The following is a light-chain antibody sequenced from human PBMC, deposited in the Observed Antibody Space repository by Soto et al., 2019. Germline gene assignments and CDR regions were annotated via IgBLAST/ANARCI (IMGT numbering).Light chain of an antibody. CDR3: QQYNSFPWT. J-gene: IGKJ1*01. V-gene: IGKV1-5*01. CDR2: DAS. Sequence: DLEMTQSPSTLSASVGDRVTITCGASQSSTKRLAWYQQKPGKAPKLLIDDASSLESGVPSRFSGSGSGTEFTLTISSLQPDDFATYYCQQYNSFPWTFGQGTKVDIK. CDR1: QSSTKR.